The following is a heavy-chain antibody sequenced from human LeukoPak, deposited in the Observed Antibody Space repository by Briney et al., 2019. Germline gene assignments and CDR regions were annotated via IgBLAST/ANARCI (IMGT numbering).Heavy chain of an antibody. CDR2: IWYDGSNK. Sequence: GGSLRLSCAASGFTFSSYGMHWVRQAPGKGRGWVAVIWYDGSNKYYADSVKGRFTISRDNSKNTRYLQMNSLRAEDTAVYYCAKVVDSSGWYYFDYWGQGTLVTVSS. D-gene: IGHD6-19*01. J-gene: IGHJ4*02. V-gene: IGHV3-33*06. CDR3: AKVVDSSGWYYFDY. CDR1: GFTFSSYG.